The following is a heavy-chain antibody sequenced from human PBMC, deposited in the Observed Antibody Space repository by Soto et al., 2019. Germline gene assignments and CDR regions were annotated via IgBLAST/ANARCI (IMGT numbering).Heavy chain of an antibody. Sequence: QVQLVESGGGVVQPGRSLRLSCAASGFTFSSYGMHWVRQAPGKGLEWVAFIWNDGGNKFYAESVKGRFTISRDNSKNTLYLQMNSLSAEDTAMYYCARDGDVNTGFGKDYWGQGTLVTGSS. D-gene: IGHD3-16*01. V-gene: IGHV3-33*01. CDR2: IWNDGGNK. CDR3: ARDGDVNTGFGKDY. CDR1: GFTFSSYG. J-gene: IGHJ4*02.